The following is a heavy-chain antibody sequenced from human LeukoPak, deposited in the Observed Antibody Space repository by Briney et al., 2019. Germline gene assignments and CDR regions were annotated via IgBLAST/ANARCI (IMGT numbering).Heavy chain of an antibody. CDR1: GFTFSSYA. J-gene: IGHJ5*02. V-gene: IGHV3-30*04. CDR2: ISYDGSNK. D-gene: IGHD5-18*01. Sequence: GGSLRLSCAASGFTFSSYAMHWVRRAPGKGLEWVAVISYDGSNKYHADSVKGRFTISRDNSKNTLYLQMNSLRAEDTAVYYCARDHGDTAILPWGQGTLVTVSS. CDR3: ARDHGDTAILP.